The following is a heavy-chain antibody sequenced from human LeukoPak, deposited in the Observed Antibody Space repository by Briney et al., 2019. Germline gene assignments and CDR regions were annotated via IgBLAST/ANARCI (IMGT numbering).Heavy chain of an antibody. CDR3: ARAGPPSRDYYYYMDV. Sequence: GASVKVSCKASGGTFSSNAISWVRQALGQGLEWMGETIPVYGTTNYAQEFQGRVTITADESTGTVYMELNTLRSEDTAVYYCARAGPPSRDYYYYMDVWGTGTMVTVAS. V-gene: IGHV1-69*13. CDR2: TIPVYGTT. J-gene: IGHJ6*03. CDR1: GGTFSSNA.